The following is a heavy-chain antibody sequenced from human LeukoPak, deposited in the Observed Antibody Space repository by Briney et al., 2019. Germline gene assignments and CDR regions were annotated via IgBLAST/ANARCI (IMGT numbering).Heavy chain of an antibody. CDR1: GFTFSFYA. CDR3: AKDPRADATVHYFDY. Sequence: PGGSLRLSCAASGFTFSFYAMSWVRQAPGKGLEWVSSISGSGGSTHHADSVRGRFTISRDNSKNTLYLQMNSLRAEDTAVYYCAKDPRADATVHYFDYWGQGTLVTVSS. D-gene: IGHD2-2*01. CDR2: ISGSGGST. J-gene: IGHJ4*02. V-gene: IGHV3-23*01.